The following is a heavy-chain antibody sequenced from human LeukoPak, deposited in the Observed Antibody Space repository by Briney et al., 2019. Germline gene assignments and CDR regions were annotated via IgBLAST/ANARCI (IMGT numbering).Heavy chain of an antibody. V-gene: IGHV1-58*02. CDR1: GFTFTSSA. Sequence: SVKVSCKASGFTFTSSAMQWVRQARGQRLEWIGWIVVGSGNTNYAQKFQERVTITGDMSTSTAYMELSSLRSEDTAVYYCAAEGPNWGSPFDYWGQGTLVTVSS. CDR2: IVVGSGNT. D-gene: IGHD7-27*01. J-gene: IGHJ4*02. CDR3: AAEGPNWGSPFDY.